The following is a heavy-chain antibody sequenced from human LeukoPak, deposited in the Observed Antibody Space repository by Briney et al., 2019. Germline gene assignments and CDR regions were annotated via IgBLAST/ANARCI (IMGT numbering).Heavy chain of an antibody. CDR2: FSRSGRDT. D-gene: IGHD6-13*01. CDR1: GLTFGSSA. Sequence: GGSLRLSCAASGLTFGSSAMSWVRQAPRKGPEWVSTFSRSGRDTYYADSVKGRFTIFRDNSTNALYLQMHSLIAEDTAVYYCAKGSLGSWYYFDYWGQGTLVTVSS. CDR3: AKGSLGSWYYFDY. J-gene: IGHJ4*02. V-gene: IGHV3-23*01.